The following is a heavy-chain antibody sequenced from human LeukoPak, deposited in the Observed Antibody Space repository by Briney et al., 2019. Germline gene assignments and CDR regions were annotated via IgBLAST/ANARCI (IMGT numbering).Heavy chain of an antibody. Sequence: GGFLRLSCAASGFTFSSYEMNWVRQAPGKGLEWLSHISSSGSTKYYANSVKGRFTISRDNAKNTVYLQMNSLTAEDTGLYYCARDATTAVGWVYMDVWGKGTTVTMSS. CDR3: ARDATTAVGWVYMDV. D-gene: IGHD6-13*01. CDR2: ISSSGSTK. CDR1: GFTFSSYE. V-gene: IGHV3-48*03. J-gene: IGHJ6*03.